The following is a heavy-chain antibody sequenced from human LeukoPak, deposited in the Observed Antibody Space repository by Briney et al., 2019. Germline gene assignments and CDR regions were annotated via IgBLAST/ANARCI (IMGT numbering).Heavy chain of an antibody. J-gene: IGHJ4*02. CDR3: ARDLADYGDYFWRYFDY. V-gene: IGHV4-59*01. Sequence: SETLSLTCTVSGGSISGYYWSWIRQPPGKGLEWIGYIYYSGSTNYNPSLKSRVTISVDTSKNQFSLKLSSVTAADTAVYYCARDLADYGDYFWRYFDYWGQGTLVTVSS. CDR2: IYYSGST. D-gene: IGHD4-17*01. CDR1: GGSISGYY.